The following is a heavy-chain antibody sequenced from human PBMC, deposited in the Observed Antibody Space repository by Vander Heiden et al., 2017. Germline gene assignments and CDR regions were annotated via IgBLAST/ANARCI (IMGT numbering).Heavy chain of an antibody. J-gene: IGHJ4*02. CDR3: ARADPGLENY. CDR2: ISAYNGNT. Sequence: QVQLVQSGAEVKKPGASVKVSCKASGYTFTNLGMSWLRQAPGQRLEWMGWISAYNGNTNYAQKFQGRVTMTTDTSTSTVYMELRSLTSDDTAVYYCARADPGLENYWGQGTLVTVSS. CDR1: GYTFTNLG. V-gene: IGHV1-18*01.